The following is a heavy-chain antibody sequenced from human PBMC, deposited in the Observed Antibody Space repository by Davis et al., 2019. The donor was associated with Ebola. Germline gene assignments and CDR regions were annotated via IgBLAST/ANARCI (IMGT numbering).Heavy chain of an antibody. CDR1: GFTFSSYS. CDR2: ISSSSSYI. CDR3: ARDAHDYDAFDI. V-gene: IGHV3-21*01. J-gene: IGHJ3*02. D-gene: IGHD5-12*01. Sequence: PGGSLRLSCAASGFTFSSYSMNWVRQAPGKGLAWVSSISSSSSYIYYGDSVKGRFTISRDNAKNSLYLQMNSLRAEDTAVYYCARDAHDYDAFDIWGQGTMVTVSS.